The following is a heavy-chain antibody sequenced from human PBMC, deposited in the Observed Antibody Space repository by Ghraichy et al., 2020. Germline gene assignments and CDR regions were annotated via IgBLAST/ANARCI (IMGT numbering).Heavy chain of an antibody. D-gene: IGHD3-3*01. Sequence: GGSLRLSCAASGYTFSSYWMSWVRQAPGKGLEWVANIKQDGSEKYYVDSVKGRFTISRDNAKNSLYLQMNSLRAEDPAVYYCARDSWSLTIFGVVGYWGQGTLVTVSS. V-gene: IGHV3-7*03. CDR1: GYTFSSYW. CDR2: IKQDGSEK. J-gene: IGHJ4*02. CDR3: ARDSWSLTIFGVVGY.